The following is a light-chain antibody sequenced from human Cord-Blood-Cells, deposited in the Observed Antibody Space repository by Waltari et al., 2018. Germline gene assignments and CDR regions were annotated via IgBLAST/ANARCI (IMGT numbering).Light chain of an antibody. CDR2: EVS. CDR1: SSDVGGYNY. Sequence: QSALTQPASVSGSPGQSITISCTGTSSDVGGYNYVSWYQQHPGKAPKRMIYEVSKRPSGVSNRFSGSKSGNTASLTISGLQAEDEADYYCSSYTSSSTYVFGTGTKVTVL. J-gene: IGLJ1*01. CDR3: SSYTSSSTYV. V-gene: IGLV2-14*01.